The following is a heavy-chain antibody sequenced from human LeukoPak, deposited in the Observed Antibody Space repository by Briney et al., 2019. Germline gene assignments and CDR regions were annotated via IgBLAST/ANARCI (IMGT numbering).Heavy chain of an antibody. J-gene: IGHJ6*02. CDR2: ICYSGST. CDR1: GGSISSYY. Sequence: SETLSLTCTVSGGSISSYYWSWIRQPPGKGLEWIGYICYSGSTNYNPSLKSRVTISVDTSKNQFSLKLSSVTAADTAVYYCARRPTHYYGMDVWGQGTTVTVSS. V-gene: IGHV4-59*08. CDR3: ARRPTHYYGMDV.